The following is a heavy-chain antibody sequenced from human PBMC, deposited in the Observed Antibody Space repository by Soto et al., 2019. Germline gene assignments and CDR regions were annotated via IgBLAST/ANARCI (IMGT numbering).Heavy chain of an antibody. V-gene: IGHV1-8*01. CDR2: MNPNSGNT. J-gene: IGHJ3*02. CDR3: ARVGSTEDSLDI. Sequence: ASVKVSCKASGYTFSSYDINWVRQATGQGLEWMGWMNPNSGNTGYAQKFQGRVTMTRNTSISTAYMELSSLRSEDTAVYYCARVGSTEDSLDIWGQGTMVTVSS. D-gene: IGHD2-2*01. CDR1: GYTFSSYD.